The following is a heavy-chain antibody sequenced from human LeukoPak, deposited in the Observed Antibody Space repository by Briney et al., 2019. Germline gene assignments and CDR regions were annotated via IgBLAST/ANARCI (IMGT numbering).Heavy chain of an antibody. CDR3: AGDSTVLGSINFDF. CDR1: EFTFSAYS. CDR2: ISSSSITT. Sequence: GGSLRLSCAASEFTFSAYSMNWVRQAPGKGLEWVSYISSSSITTYYADSVKGRFTISRDNAKNSLYLQMNSLRDEDTAVYYCAGDSTVLGSINFDFWGQGTLVTVSS. V-gene: IGHV3-48*02. J-gene: IGHJ4*02. D-gene: IGHD2/OR15-2a*01.